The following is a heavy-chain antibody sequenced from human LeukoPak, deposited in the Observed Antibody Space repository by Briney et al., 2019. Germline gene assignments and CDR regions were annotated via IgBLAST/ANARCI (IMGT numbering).Heavy chain of an antibody. V-gene: IGHV3-23*01. Sequence: PGGSLRLSCAASGFTFSSYAMSWVRQAPGKGLEWVSAISGSGGSTYYADSVKGRFTISRDISKNTLYLQMNSLRAEDTAVYYCAKGGAAAGTGYYYYYYIDVWGKGTTVTVSS. CDR3: AKGGAAAGTGYYYYYYIDV. CDR2: ISGSGGST. J-gene: IGHJ6*03. D-gene: IGHD6-13*01. CDR1: GFTFSSYA.